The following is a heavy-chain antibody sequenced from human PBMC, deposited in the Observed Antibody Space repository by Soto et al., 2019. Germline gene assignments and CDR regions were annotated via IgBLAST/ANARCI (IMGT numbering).Heavy chain of an antibody. D-gene: IGHD6-19*01. J-gene: IGHJ5*01. Sequence: GGSLSLSCAASGFTFSSYGMNWVRQAPGKGLEWVSHISGSTSVTYYADSVKGRFTISRDNSNNTVYVEMNSLRPEDTAVYYCAWGFAVAAQFDSWGQGTLVTVSS. CDR2: ISGSTSVT. CDR1: GFTFSSYG. V-gene: IGHV3-48*01. CDR3: AWGFAVAAQFDS.